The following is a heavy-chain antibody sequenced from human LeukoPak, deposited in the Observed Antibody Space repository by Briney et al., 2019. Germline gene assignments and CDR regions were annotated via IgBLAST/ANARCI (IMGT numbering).Heavy chain of an antibody. CDR2: ISWNSGSI. V-gene: IGHV3-9*01. CDR3: AKGRGAATTYGMNV. Sequence: GRSLRLSCAASGFTFDDYAMHWVRQAPGKGLEWVSGISWNSGSIGYADSVKGRCTISRDNAKNSLYLELRSLRAEDTAVYYCAKGRGAATTYGMNVWGQGTTVIVSS. J-gene: IGHJ6*02. CDR1: GFTFDDYA. D-gene: IGHD2-15*01.